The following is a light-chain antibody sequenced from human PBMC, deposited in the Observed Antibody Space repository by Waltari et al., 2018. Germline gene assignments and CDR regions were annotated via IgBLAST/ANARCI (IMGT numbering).Light chain of an antibody. V-gene: IGKV1-39*01. Sequence: DIQMTQSPSSLSASVGDRVTITCRASQSITNFLNWYQQRPGKAPKLLIYAASILQSGVPSKFSGSGSGTDFTLTISNLQPEDFATYYCQQSYNTPLTFGGGTKVEIK. J-gene: IGKJ4*01. CDR3: QQSYNTPLT. CDR1: QSITNF. CDR2: AAS.